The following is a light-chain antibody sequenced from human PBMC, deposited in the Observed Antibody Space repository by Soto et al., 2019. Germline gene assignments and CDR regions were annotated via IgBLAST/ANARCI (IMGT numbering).Light chain of an antibody. CDR3: QQTYITPYT. V-gene: IGKV1-39*01. CDR2: AAS. Sequence: DIQMTQSQSSLSGSVGDEVTITRRASQTIMTYLNWYQLKPGKPPRLLVYAASSLQSGVPSRFSGSGSGTDFTLTIDSLQPDDFATYYCQQTYITPYTFGQGTRLEIK. J-gene: IGKJ5*01. CDR1: QTIMTY.